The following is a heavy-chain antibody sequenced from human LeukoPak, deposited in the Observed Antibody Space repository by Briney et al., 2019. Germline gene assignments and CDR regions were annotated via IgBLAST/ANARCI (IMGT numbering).Heavy chain of an antibody. V-gene: IGHV1-18*01. D-gene: IGHD4-17*01. Sequence: ASVKVSCNASGYTFTSYGISWVRQAPGQGLEWTGWTSPYNGNTNKARRLQGRLTMTTNSSTSKAYMELMSLRSDDTAVNSCARDDRGESKGGCDPWGQGTLVTVSS. CDR1: GYTFTSYG. CDR2: TSPYNGNT. J-gene: IGHJ5*02. CDR3: ARDDRGESKGGCDP.